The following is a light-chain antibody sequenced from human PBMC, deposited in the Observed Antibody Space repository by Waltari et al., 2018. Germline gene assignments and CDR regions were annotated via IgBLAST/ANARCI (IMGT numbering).Light chain of an antibody. CDR2: GAS. CDR1: QSVSSN. Sequence: EIVMTQSPATLSVSPGERATLSCRASQSVSSNLAWYQQKPGQAPRLLIYGASPSATGIPARFSGSGSGTEFTLTISSLQSEDFAVYYCQQYNNWAITFGQGTRLEIK. V-gene: IGKV3-15*01. CDR3: QQYNNWAIT. J-gene: IGKJ5*01.